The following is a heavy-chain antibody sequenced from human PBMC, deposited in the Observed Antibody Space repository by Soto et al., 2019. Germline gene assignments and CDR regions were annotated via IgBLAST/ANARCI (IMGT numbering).Heavy chain of an antibody. V-gene: IGHV3-30-3*01. J-gene: IGHJ4*02. CDR3: ARQTPAHTVFDY. Sequence: PGGSLRRSCAASGFTFRSYAMHRVRQAPGKGLEWLAVISYDGSNKYYADSVKGRFTISRDNSKNTLYLQMNSRRAEDTAVYYCARQTPAHTVFDYWGQGTLVTVSS. D-gene: IGHD6-25*01. CDR1: GFTFRSYA. CDR2: ISYDGSNK.